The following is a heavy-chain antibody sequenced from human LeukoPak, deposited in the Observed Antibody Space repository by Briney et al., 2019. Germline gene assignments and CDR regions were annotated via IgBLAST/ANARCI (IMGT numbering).Heavy chain of an antibody. CDR1: GYTFTSYY. CDR3: ARDPVTTYYYYYGMDV. J-gene: IGHJ6*02. V-gene: IGHV1-46*01. D-gene: IGHD4-17*01. Sequence: GASVKVSCKASGYTFTSYYMHWVRQAPGQGLEWMGIINPSGGSTSYAQKFQGRVTMTRDTSTSTVYMELSSLRSEDTAVYYCARDPVTTYYYYYGMDVWGQGTTVTVSS. CDR2: INPSGGST.